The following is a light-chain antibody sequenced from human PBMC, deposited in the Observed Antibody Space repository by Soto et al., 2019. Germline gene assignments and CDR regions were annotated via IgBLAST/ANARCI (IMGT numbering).Light chain of an antibody. CDR1: SSNIGAGYD. CDR3: QSYDSSLSGVV. Sequence: QSVLTQPPSVSGAPGQRVTISCTGSSSNIGAGYDVHWYQQLPGTAPKLLIYGNSNRPSGVPDRFSGSKSGTAASVAITGIQAEDEADYYCQSYDSSLSGVVFGGGTKVTVL. V-gene: IGLV1-40*01. CDR2: GNS. J-gene: IGLJ2*01.